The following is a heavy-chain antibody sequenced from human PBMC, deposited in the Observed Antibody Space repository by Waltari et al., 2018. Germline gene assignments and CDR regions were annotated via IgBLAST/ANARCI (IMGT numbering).Heavy chain of an antibody. D-gene: IGHD2-2*01. V-gene: IGHV3-48*03. CDR2: ISSSGGTI. CDR3: ASRIVVVPAATRYYYYGMDV. J-gene: IGHJ6*02. CDR1: GFTFSSYE. Sequence: EVQLVESGGGLVQPGGSLRLSCAASGFTFSSYEMNWVRQAPGKGLEWVSYISSSGGTIYYADSVKGRFTISRDNAKNSLYLQMNSLRAEDTAVYYCASRIVVVPAATRYYYYGMDVWGQGTTVTVSS.